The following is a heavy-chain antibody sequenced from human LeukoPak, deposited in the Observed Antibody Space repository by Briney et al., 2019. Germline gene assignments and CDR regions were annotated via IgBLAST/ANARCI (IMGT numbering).Heavy chain of an antibody. CDR2: ISAYNGNT. Sequence: GSVKVSCKASGYTFTNHGISWVRQAPGQGLEWMGWISAYNGNTNYARKLQGRVTMTTGTSTSTAYIELRSLRSDDAAVYYCARDKIVGGTMVDDAFDIWGQGTMVTVSS. CDR3: ARDKIVGGTMVDDAFDI. V-gene: IGHV1-18*01. J-gene: IGHJ3*02. CDR1: GYTFTNHG. D-gene: IGHD1-26*01.